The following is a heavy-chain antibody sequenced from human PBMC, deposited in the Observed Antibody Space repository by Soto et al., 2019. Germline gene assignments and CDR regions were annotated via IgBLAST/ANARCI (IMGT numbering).Heavy chain of an antibody. J-gene: IGHJ6*02. D-gene: IGHD2-21*02. Sequence: PGESLKISCKGSGYSFTSYWISWVRQMPGKGLEWMGIIYPGDSDTRYSPSFQGQVTISADKSISTAYLQWSSLKASDTAMYYCARLGYCGGDCYSGVAGYYYYYYGMDVWGQGTTVTVSS. CDR1: GYSFTSYW. V-gene: IGHV5-51*01. CDR3: ARLGYCGGDCYSGVAGYYYYYYGMDV. CDR2: IYPGDSDT.